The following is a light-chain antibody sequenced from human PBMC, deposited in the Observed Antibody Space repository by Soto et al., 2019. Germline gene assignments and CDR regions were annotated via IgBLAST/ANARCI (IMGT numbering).Light chain of an antibody. CDR3: KQYDRYSPIT. CDR2: DAS. V-gene: IGKV1-5*01. Sequence: DIQMTQSPSTLSASVGDRVTMTCRASQSISKWLAWYQQKPGTAPKLLIYDASNLESGVPSRFSGSGSGTEFTLTIRRLQPDDFATYYCKQYDRYSPITLGGGTKV. CDR1: QSISKW. J-gene: IGKJ4*01.